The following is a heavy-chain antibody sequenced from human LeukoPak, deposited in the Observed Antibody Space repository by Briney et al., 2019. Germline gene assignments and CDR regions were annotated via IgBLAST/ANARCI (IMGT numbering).Heavy chain of an antibody. Sequence: VASVKVSCKASGYTFTDYYMHWVRQAPGQGFEWMGWINPNDGDTNYAQKFQGRVTMTRDTSISTAHMEVSRLRSDDTAVYYCARANFLYCSNSTCLFDYWGQGTLVTVSS. CDR3: ARANFLYCSNSTCLFDY. J-gene: IGHJ4*02. CDR1: GYTFTDYY. D-gene: IGHD2-2*01. V-gene: IGHV1-2*02. CDR2: INPNDGDT.